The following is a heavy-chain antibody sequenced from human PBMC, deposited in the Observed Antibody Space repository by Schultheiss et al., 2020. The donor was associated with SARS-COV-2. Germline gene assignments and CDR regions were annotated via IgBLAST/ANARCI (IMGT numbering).Heavy chain of an antibody. CDR1: GGSFSGYY. CDR3: AILYITRITMIVVASEDAFDI. D-gene: IGHD3-22*01. Sequence: SETLSLTCAVYGGSFSGYYWSWIRQPPGKGLEWIGEINHSGSTNYNPSLKSRVTISVDTSKNQFSLKLSSVTAADTAVYYCAILYITRITMIVVASEDAFDIWGQGTMVTVSS. J-gene: IGHJ3*02. CDR2: INHSGST. V-gene: IGHV4-34*01.